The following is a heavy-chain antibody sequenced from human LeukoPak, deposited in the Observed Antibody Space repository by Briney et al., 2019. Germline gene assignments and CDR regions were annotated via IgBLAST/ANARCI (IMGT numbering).Heavy chain of an antibody. CDR2: INPNSGGT. CDR3: ARVSRPTYYYDSSGLFHLDY. V-gene: IGHV1-2*02. Sequence: ASVKVSCKASGYTFTGYYMHWVRQAPGQGLEWMGWINPNSGGTNYAQKFQGRVTMTRDTSISTAYMELSRLRSDDTAVYYCARVSRPTYYYDSSGLFHLDYWGQGTLVTVSS. CDR1: GYTFTGYY. D-gene: IGHD3-22*01. J-gene: IGHJ4*02.